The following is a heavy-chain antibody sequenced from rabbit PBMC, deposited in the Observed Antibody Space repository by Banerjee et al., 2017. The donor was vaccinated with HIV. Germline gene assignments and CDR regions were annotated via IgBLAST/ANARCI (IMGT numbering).Heavy chain of an antibody. V-gene: IGHV1S45*01. CDR2: IYTGSGTT. Sequence: QEQLEESGGDLVKPEGSLTLTCTASGFSFSSSDWICWVRQAPGKGLEWVACIYTGSGTTYYASWAKGRFTIAETSSTTVTLQMTSLTAADTATYFCARGYGGDGYAIKLWGPAPSSPS. CDR3: ARGYGGDGYAIKL. CDR1: GFSFSSSDW. J-gene: IGHJ4*01. D-gene: IGHD6-1*01.